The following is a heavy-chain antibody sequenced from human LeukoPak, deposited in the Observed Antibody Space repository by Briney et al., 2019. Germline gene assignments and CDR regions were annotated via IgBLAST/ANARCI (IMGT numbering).Heavy chain of an antibody. CDR2: INHIGSS. D-gene: IGHD2-8*01. CDR1: GGSFSNYY. V-gene: IGHV4-34*01. J-gene: IGHJ4*02. CDR3: AREGDCTNGVCVTFDY. Sequence: SETLSLTCAVYGGSFSNYYWSWIRQSPGKGLEWIGEINHIGSSNYNPSLKSRVTISVDTSKSQFSLKVSSVTAADTAVYYCAREGDCTNGVCVTFDYWGQGTLVTVSS.